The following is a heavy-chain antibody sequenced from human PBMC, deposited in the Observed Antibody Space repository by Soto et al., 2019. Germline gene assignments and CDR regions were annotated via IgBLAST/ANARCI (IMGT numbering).Heavy chain of an antibody. CDR2: IYHSGST. CDR3: TSGWRSAVSGADH. V-gene: IGHV4-39*01. Sequence: PSETLSLTCTVSGGPISGSGYSWGWIRQPPGKGLEWIGSIYHSGSTYHNPSLTSRVTISVDTSKNQFSLKLSSVTAADTAVYYCTSGWRSAVSGADHWGQGTPVTVSS. CDR1: GGPISGSGYS. J-gene: IGHJ4*02. D-gene: IGHD6-19*01.